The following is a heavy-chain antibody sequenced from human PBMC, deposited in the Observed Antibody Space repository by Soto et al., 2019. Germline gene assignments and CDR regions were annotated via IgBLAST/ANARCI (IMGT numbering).Heavy chain of an antibody. Sequence: GGSLRFSCAASGFTFSSYAMSWVRQAPGKGLEWVSAINGSGGSTYYADSVKGRFTISRDNSKNTLYLQMNSLRAEDTAVYYCARACYYYDSSGYPGWFDPWGQGTLVTVSS. J-gene: IGHJ5*02. V-gene: IGHV3-23*01. CDR1: GFTFSSYA. CDR2: INGSGGST. D-gene: IGHD3-22*01. CDR3: ARACYYYDSSGYPGWFDP.